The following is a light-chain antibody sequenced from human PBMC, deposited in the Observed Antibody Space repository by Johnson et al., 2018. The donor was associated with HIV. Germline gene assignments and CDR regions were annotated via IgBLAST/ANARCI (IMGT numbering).Light chain of an antibody. Sequence: QSVLTQPPSVSAAPGQKVTISCSGSSSNSGNNYVSWYQQLPGTAPKLLIYENNKRPSGIPDRFSGSKSGTSATLGITGLQTGDEADYYCGTWDSSLSAGGYVFGTGTKVTVL. V-gene: IGLV1-51*02. CDR3: GTWDSSLSAGGYV. CDR2: ENN. J-gene: IGLJ1*01. CDR1: SSNSGNNY.